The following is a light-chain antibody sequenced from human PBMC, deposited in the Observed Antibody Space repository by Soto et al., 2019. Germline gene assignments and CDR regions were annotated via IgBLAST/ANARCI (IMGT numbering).Light chain of an antibody. CDR3: QQYNKWPLT. V-gene: IGKV3-15*01. CDR1: QSVTSN. J-gene: IGKJ4*01. Sequence: EIVMTQSPATLSVSPGERVTLSCRASQSVTSNLAWYQQKPGQAPRLLIYGASTRATAISTRFSGSGSGTEFTLTISSLQSEDFAVYYCQQYNKWPLTFGGGTKGEIK. CDR2: GAS.